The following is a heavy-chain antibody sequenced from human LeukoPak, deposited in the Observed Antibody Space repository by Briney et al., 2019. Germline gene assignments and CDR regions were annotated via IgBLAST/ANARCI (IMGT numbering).Heavy chain of an antibody. V-gene: IGHV3-15*01. CDR3: AKDQSIVVVTPFDY. CDR2: IKSKTDGGTT. J-gene: IGHJ4*02. Sequence: GGSLRLSCAASGFTFSNAWMSWVRQAPGKGLEWVGRIKSKTDGGTTDYAAPVKGRFTISRDDSKSTLYLQMNSLKTEDAAVYYCAKDQSIVVVTPFDYWGQGTLVTVSS. D-gene: IGHD2-21*02. CDR1: GFTFSNAW.